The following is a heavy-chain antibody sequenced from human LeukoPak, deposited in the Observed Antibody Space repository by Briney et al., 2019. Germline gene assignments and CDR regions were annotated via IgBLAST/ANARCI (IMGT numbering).Heavy chain of an antibody. CDR1: GGSISSGSYY. Sequence: SETLSLTCTVSGGSISSGSYYWSWIRQPAGKGLEWIGRIYTSGSTNYNPSLKSRVTISVDTSKNQFSLKLSSVTAADTAVYYCARSHEYSSSSGDYWGQGTLVTVSS. V-gene: IGHV4-61*02. D-gene: IGHD6-6*01. CDR3: ARSHEYSSSSGDY. J-gene: IGHJ4*02. CDR2: IYTSGST.